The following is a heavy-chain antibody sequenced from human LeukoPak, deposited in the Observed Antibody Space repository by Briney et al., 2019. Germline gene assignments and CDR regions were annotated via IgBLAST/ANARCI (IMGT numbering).Heavy chain of an antibody. J-gene: IGHJ3*02. CDR1: GFTFSSYS. D-gene: IGHD2-15*01. CDR2: ISSSGSTI. CDR3: ARDTPLCSGGSCHGAFDI. Sequence: GGSLRLSCAASGFTFSSYSMNWVRQAPGKGLEWVSYISSSGSTIYYADSVKGRFTISRDNAKNSLYLQMNSLRAEDTAVYYCARDTPLCSGGSCHGAFDIWGQGTMVTVSS. V-gene: IGHV3-48*04.